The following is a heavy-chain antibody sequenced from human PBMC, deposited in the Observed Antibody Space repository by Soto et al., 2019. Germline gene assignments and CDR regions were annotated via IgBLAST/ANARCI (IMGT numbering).Heavy chain of an antibody. D-gene: IGHD3-3*01. V-gene: IGHV3-30*18. CDR1: GFTFSSYG. J-gene: IGHJ6*02. Sequence: GGSLRLSCAASGFTFSSYGMHWVRQAPGKGLEWVAVISYDGSNKYYADSVKGRSTISRDNSKNTLYLQMNSLRAEDAAVYYCAKDYDFWSGYPNYYYGMDVWGQGTTVTVSS. CDR2: ISYDGSNK. CDR3: AKDYDFWSGYPNYYYGMDV.